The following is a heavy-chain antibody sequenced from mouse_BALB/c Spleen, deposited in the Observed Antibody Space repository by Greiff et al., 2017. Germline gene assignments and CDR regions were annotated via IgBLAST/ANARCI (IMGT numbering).Heavy chain of an antibody. CDR2: ISSGSSTI. CDR3: ARWGTTATRAMDY. CDR1: GFTFSSFG. Sequence: EVKLVESGGGLVQPGGSRKLSCAASGFTFSSFGMHWVRQAPEKGLEWVAYISSGSSTIYYADTVKGRFTISRDNPKNTLFLQMTSLRSEDTAMYYCARWGTTATRAMDYWGQGTSVTVSS. V-gene: IGHV5-17*02. J-gene: IGHJ4*01. D-gene: IGHD1-2*01.